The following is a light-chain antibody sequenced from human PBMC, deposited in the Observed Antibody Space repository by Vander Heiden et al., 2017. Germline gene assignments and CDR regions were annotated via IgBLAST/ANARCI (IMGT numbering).Light chain of an antibody. J-gene: IGKJ1*01. CDR2: GAS. CDR1: QSNSSNY. V-gene: IGKV3-20*01. CDR3: QQYGSSPRT. Sequence: DIVFTQSPRTLSLSPGERATLACRASQSNSSNYLAWYQQKPGQAPRLLIYGASSRATGIPDRFSGSGSGTDFTLTISRLEPEDFAVYYCQQYGSSPRTFGQGTKVEIK.